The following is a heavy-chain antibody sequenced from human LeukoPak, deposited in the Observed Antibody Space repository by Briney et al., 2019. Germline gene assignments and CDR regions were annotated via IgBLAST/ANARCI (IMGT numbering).Heavy chain of an antibody. CDR3: ARGRSNYYGMDV. CDR1: DGSINSYY. V-gene: IGHV4-59*01. D-gene: IGHD1-26*01. CDR2: IYYNGNT. J-gene: IGHJ6*02. Sequence: NSSETLSLTCSVSDGSINSYYWNWIRRPPGKGLEWIGYIYYNGNTNYSPSLKSRVTMSVDTSKNLFSLKVSSVTAADTAVYYCARGRSNYYGMDVWGQGTKVTVSS.